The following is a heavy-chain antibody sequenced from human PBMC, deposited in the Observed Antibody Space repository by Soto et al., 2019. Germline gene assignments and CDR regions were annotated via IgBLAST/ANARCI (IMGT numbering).Heavy chain of an antibody. CDR3: ARVRCTTSDCFHDY. V-gene: IGHV3-7*03. J-gene: IGHJ4*02. CDR1: GFTSSTYW. Sequence: GPLRLSCAASGFTSSTYWMSWVRQAPGKGLEWVANIKPDGSGEYYMDSVKGRFTISRDNAKNSLYLQMNSLRVEDTAMYYCARVRCTTSDCFHDYWGQGTLVTVSS. CDR2: IKPDGSGE. D-gene: IGHD2-21*02.